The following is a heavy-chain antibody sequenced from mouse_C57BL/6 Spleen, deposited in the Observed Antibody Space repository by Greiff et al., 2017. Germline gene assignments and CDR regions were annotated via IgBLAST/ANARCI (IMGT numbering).Heavy chain of an antibody. CDR3: TDYSNYPPWFAY. CDR1: GYTFTDYE. CDR2: IDPETGGT. J-gene: IGHJ3*01. Sequence: QVQLQQSGAELVRPGASVTLSCKASGYTFTDYEMHWVKQTPVHGLEWIGAIDPETGGTAYNQKFKGKAILTADKSSSTAYMELRSLTSEDSAVYYCTDYSNYPPWFAYWGQGTLVTVSA. D-gene: IGHD2-5*01. V-gene: IGHV1-15*01.